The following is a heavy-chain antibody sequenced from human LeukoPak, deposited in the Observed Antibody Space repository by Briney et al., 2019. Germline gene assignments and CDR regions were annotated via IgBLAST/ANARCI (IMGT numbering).Heavy chain of an antibody. J-gene: IGHJ6*02. CDR1: GFTFSSYA. V-gene: IGHV4-34*01. D-gene: IGHD4-11*01. Sequence: GSLRLSCAASGFTFSSYAMHWVRQPPGKGLEWIGEINHSGSTNYNPSPKSRVTISVDTSKNQFSLKLSSVTAADTAVYYCARVRSNYPRLYYGMDVWGQGTTVTVSS. CDR2: INHSGST. CDR3: ARVRSNYPRLYYGMDV.